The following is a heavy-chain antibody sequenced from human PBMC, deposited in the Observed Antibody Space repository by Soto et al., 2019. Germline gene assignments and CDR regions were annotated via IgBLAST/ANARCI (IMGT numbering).Heavy chain of an antibody. D-gene: IGHD6-13*01. CDR2: MNPKSGNT. V-gene: IGHV1-8*01. CDR3: ARDLQIAAASYGRDV. CDR1: GYTFTSYD. Sequence: ASVKVSCKASGYTFTSYDINWVRQATGQGLAWMGWMNPKSGNTGYEQKFQGRVTMTRNTSISTAYMELSSLRSEDTAVYYCARDLQIAAASYGRDVWGQGTPATVSS. J-gene: IGHJ6*02.